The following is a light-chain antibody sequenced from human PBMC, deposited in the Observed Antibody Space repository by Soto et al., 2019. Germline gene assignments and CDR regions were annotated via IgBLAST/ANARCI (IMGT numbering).Light chain of an antibody. V-gene: IGKV3-20*01. Sequence: EIVLTQSPGTLSLSPGERATLSCRASQSVSSSYLAWYQHKPGQAPRLLIYAASSRATGIPDRFSGSGSGTDFTLTISRLEPEDFAVYYCQQYCTSPHTFGQGTKLDIK. J-gene: IGKJ2*01. CDR2: AAS. CDR3: QQYCTSPHT. CDR1: QSVSSSY.